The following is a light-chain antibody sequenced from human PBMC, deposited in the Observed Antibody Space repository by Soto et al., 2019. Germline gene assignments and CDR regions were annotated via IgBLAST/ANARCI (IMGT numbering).Light chain of an antibody. CDR3: ATWDDSLNGWV. V-gene: IGLV1-44*01. J-gene: IGLJ3*02. Sequence: QPVLTQPPSASATPGQRVTMSCSGSNIGSRSVYWYQHLPGMAPQLLIYSTDLRPSGVPDRFSGSKSGTSASLAISGLQSEDEANYYCATWDDSLNGWVFGGGTKLTVL. CDR1: SNIGSRS. CDR2: STD.